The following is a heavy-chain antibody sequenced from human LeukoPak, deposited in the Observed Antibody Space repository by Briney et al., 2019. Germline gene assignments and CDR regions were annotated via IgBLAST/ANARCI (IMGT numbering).Heavy chain of an antibody. CDR1: GGSITSGSYY. D-gene: IGHD2-2*01. Sequence: SQTLSLTCTVSGGSITSGSYYWSWIRQPAGKGLEWIGRIHTSGSTNYNPSLKSRVTISVDTSKSQFSLKLSSVTAADTAVYYCAREVYCSSTSCPRGGYNWFDPWGQGTLVTVSS. J-gene: IGHJ5*02. CDR3: AREVYCSSTSCPRGGYNWFDP. CDR2: IHTSGST. V-gene: IGHV4-61*02.